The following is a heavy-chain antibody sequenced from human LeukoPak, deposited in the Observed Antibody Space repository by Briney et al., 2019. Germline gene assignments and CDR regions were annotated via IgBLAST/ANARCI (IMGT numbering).Heavy chain of an antibody. CDR3: ARLTGYSSGWYFDY. CDR2: IYPGDSET. CDR1: GYSFATYW. V-gene: IGHV5-51*01. Sequence: PGASLKISCKGSGYSFATYWFGWVRLMPGKGLEWMGIIYPGDSETRYSPSFQGQVTISADKSISTAYLQWSSLKASDTAIYYCARLTGYSSGWYFDYWGQGTLVTVSS. J-gene: IGHJ4*02. D-gene: IGHD6-19*01.